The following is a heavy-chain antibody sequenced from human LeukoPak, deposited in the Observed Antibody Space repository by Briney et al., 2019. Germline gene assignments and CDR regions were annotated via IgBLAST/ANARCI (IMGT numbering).Heavy chain of an antibody. CDR2: IYYSGST. CDR1: GGSISSSSYY. D-gene: IGHD6-19*01. CDR3: ARDKGSGWYRYFDY. Sequence: SETLSLTCTVSGGSISSSSYYWGWIRQPPGKGLEWIGSIYYSGSTNYNPSLKSRVTISVDTSKNQFSLKLSSVTAADTAVYYCARDKGSGWYRYFDYWGQGTLVTVSS. V-gene: IGHV4-39*07. J-gene: IGHJ4*02.